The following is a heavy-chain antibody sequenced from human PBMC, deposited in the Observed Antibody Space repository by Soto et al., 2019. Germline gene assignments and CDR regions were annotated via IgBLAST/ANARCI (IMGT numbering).Heavy chain of an antibody. D-gene: IGHD3-22*01. CDR2: INHSGST. Sequence: SETLSLTCAVYGGSFSGHYWNWIRQPPGKGLEWIGEINHSGSTNYNPSLKSRVTISVDTSKTQFSLKLSSVTAADTAVYYFVRRVKDSSGYFHFDYWDQETLVAVSS. CDR3: VRRVKDSSGYFHFDY. J-gene: IGHJ4*02. CDR1: GGSFSGHY. V-gene: IGHV4-34*01.